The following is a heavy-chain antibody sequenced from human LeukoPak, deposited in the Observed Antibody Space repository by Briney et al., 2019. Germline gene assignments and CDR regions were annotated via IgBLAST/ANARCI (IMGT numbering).Heavy chain of an antibody. J-gene: IGHJ5*02. CDR1: GGSISRGGYS. V-gene: IGHV4-61*08. CDR3: ARGGNYWPQWWFDP. D-gene: IGHD1-26*01. Sequence: PSETLSLTCAVSGGSISRGGYSWSWIRQPPGKGLEWIGYIYYTGSTSYNPSLKSRVTMSLDASKNQFSLELNSVTPADTAVYYCARGGNYWPQWWFDPWGRGTLVSVSS. CDR2: IYYTGST.